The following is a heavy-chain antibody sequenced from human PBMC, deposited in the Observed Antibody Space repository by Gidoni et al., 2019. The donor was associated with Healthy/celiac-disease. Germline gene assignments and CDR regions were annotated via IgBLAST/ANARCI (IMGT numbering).Heavy chain of an antibody. CDR2: IYWDDDK. Sequence: QITLKESGPTLVKHTQTLTLTCTFSGFSLSTSGVGVGWIRQPPGKALEWLAIIYWDDDKRYSPSLKSRLTITKDTSKNQVVLTMTNMDPVDTATYYCAHRLGGLLSKTRNWFDPWGQGTLVTVSS. V-gene: IGHV2-5*02. D-gene: IGHD3-10*01. CDR1: GFSLSTSGVG. J-gene: IGHJ5*02. CDR3: AHRLGGLLSKTRNWFDP.